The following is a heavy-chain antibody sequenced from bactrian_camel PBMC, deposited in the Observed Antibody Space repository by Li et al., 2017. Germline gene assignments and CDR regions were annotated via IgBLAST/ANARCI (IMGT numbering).Heavy chain of an antibody. Sequence: HVQLVESGGGSVQAGDSLKLTCIASEYTYSPTAIAWFRQAPGKEREGVATVDSNGRTSYADSLKGRFSISKDNARNWLDLQMDSLEPGDTARYYCAADRRRHGPPSLRPGDYSVWGQGTQVTVS. J-gene: IGHJ4*01. V-gene: IGHV3S53*01. CDR1: EYTYSPTA. CDR2: VDSNGRT. D-gene: IGHD2*01. CDR3: AADRRRHGPPSLRPGDYSV.